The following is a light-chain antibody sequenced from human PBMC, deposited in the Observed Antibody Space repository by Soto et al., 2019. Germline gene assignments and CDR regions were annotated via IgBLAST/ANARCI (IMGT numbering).Light chain of an antibody. CDR1: QSISRY. CDR3: QQSYSNLWT. Sequence: DIQLTQYPSSLSASVGDSVTISCRASQSISRYLNWYQQKPGKAPKLLIFSASGLQSGVPSRFSGGGYGTEFTLNISSLQPEDFATYYCQQSYSNLWTFGKGTKVDIK. J-gene: IGKJ1*01. V-gene: IGKV1-39*01. CDR2: SAS.